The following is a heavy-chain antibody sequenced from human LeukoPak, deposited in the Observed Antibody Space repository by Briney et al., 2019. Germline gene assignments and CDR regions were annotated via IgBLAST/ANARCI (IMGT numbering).Heavy chain of an antibody. CDR2: IYSGGST. CDR1: GFTVSSNY. Sequence: GGSLRLSCAASGFTVSSNYVSWVRQAPGKGLEWVSVIYSGGSTYYADSVKGRFTISRDNSKNTLYLQMNSLRAEGTAVYYCARAGAAAGTFDYWGQGTLVTVSS. J-gene: IGHJ4*02. D-gene: IGHD6-13*01. V-gene: IGHV3-53*01. CDR3: ARAGAAAGTFDY.